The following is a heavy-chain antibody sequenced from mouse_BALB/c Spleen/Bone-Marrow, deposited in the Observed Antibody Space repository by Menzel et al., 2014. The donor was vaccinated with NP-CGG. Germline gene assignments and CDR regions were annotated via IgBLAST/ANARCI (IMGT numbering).Heavy chain of an antibody. CDR3: ARDTNYDIYWYFDV. Sequence: EVHLVESGGGLVQPGGSLRLSCATSGFTFTDYYMSWVRQPPGKALEWLGFIRNKAKGYTTEYSASVKGRFTISRDNSQNILYLQMNTLRAEDSATYYCARDTNYDIYWYFDVWGAGTTVTVSS. CDR2: IRNKAKGYTT. V-gene: IGHV7-3*02. D-gene: IGHD2-4*01. J-gene: IGHJ1*01. CDR1: GFTFTDYY.